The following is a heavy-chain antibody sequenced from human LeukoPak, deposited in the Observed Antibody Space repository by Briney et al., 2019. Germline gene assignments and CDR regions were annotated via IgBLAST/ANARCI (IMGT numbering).Heavy chain of an antibody. CDR3: AKGVRGVIITVFDY. D-gene: IGHD3-10*01. J-gene: IGHJ4*02. CDR2: ISSSSSYI. V-gene: IGHV3-21*04. CDR1: GFTFSSYS. Sequence: GGSLRLSCAASGFTFSSYSMNWVRQAPGKGLEWVSSISSSSSYIYYADSVKGRFTISRDNAKNSLYLQMKSLRAEDTALYYCAKGVRGVIITVFDYWGQGTLVTVSS.